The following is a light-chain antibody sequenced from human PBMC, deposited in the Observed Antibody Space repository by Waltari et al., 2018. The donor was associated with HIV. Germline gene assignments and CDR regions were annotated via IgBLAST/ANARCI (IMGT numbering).Light chain of an antibody. J-gene: IGLJ3*02. Sequence: QSALTQPRSVSGSPGQSVTISCTGTSSDAGGSNSVSWYQQPPGKAPKLMIYDVTNRPSGVPDRFSGSKSGNTASLTISGLQAEDEADYFCCSYAGGYTLVFGGGTKLTVL. CDR1: SSDAGGSNS. V-gene: IGLV2-11*01. CDR3: CSYAGGYTLV. CDR2: DVT.